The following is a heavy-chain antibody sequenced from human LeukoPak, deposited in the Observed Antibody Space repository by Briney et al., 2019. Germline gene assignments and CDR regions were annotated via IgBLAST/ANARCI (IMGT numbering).Heavy chain of an antibody. CDR1: GFTFSSYD. D-gene: IGHD3-9*01. CDR2: IGHGGDI. J-gene: IGHJ4*02. CDR3: ARGNILTGYDY. V-gene: IGHV3-13*04. Sequence: GGSLRLSCAASGFTFSSYDMHWVRQATGKGLEWVSAIGHGGDIYYTGSVKGRFTISREKAKNSLYLKFMSLRDRDVAVYYWARGNILTGYDYWGRGTLVTVSS.